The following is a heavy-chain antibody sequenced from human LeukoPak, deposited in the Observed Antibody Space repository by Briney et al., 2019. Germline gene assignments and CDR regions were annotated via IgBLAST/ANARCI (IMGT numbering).Heavy chain of an antibody. V-gene: IGHV4-59*12. J-gene: IGHJ4*02. Sequence: PSETLSLTCTVSGGSISSYYWSWIRQPPGKGLEWIGYIYYSGSTNYNPSLKSRVTISVDTSKNQFSLKLSSVTAADTAVYYCARGTTVTAFGSYYFDYWGQGTLVTVSS. CDR2: IYYSGST. D-gene: IGHD4-17*01. CDR3: ARGTTVTAFGSYYFDY. CDR1: GGSISSYY.